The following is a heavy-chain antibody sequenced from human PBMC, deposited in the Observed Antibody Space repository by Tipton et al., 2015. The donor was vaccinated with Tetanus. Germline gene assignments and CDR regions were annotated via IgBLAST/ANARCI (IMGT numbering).Heavy chain of an antibody. CDR3: ARGDYYGSGTYDV. CDR1: GGSFSGYY. Sequence: AGLVKPSETLSLTCAVYGGSFSGYYWNWTRQPPGKGLEWIGEINYSGTTNYNPSLKSRVTLSLDTTKKQVSLKLSSVTAADTAVYYCARGDYYGSGTYDVWGQGTTVTVPS. CDR2: INYSGTT. J-gene: IGHJ6*02. V-gene: IGHV4-34*01. D-gene: IGHD3-10*01.